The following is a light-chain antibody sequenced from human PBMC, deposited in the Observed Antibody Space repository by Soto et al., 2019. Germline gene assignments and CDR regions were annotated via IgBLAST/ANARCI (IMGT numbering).Light chain of an antibody. CDR2: KAS. J-gene: IGKJ1*01. Sequence: DIQMTQSPSTLSASVGDRVTITCRASQSIRSYLAWYHQKPGKAPKLLISKASSLESGVTSRFSGSGSGTEFTLTISSLQPDDFATYYCQQYNTYPTWTVGQGTKVEIK. CDR1: QSIRSY. CDR3: QQYNTYPTWT. V-gene: IGKV1-5*03.